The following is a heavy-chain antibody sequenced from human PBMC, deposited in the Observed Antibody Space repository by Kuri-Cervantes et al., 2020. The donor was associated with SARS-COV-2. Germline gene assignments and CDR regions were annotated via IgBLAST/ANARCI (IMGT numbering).Heavy chain of an antibody. V-gene: IGHV3-48*01. J-gene: IGHJ4*02. CDR1: AFTFNRCS. Sequence: GGSLRLSCAASAFTFNRCSMNRVRQAPGKGLEWVSFTSSSTSTKYYEGSVKGRFTICRDKARNSLYLQMNSLRAEDTAVYYCASTLIQDYFDYWGQGTLITVSS. CDR3: ASTLIQDYFDY. D-gene: IGHD2-8*01. CDR2: TSSSTSTK.